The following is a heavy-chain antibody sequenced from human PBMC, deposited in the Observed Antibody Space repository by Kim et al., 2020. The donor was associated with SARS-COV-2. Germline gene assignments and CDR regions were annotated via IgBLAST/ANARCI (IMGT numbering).Heavy chain of an antibody. V-gene: IGHV3-74*01. Sequence: GGSLRLSCAASGFTFSNYWMHWVRQAPGKGLEWVSRIHSDGKNTNYADSVKGRFTISGDNAKNTLYLQMNSLGAEDTAVYYCVRQVYNWFAPWGQGTLVTVSS. CDR2: IHSDGKNT. CDR1: GFTFSNYW. CDR3: VRQVYNWFAP. D-gene: IGHD2-8*01. J-gene: IGHJ5*02.